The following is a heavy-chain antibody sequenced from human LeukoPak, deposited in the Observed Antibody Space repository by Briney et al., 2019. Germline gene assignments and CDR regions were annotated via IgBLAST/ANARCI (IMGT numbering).Heavy chain of an antibody. Sequence: SETLSLTCAVYGGSFSGYYWSWIRQPPGKGLEWIGEINHSGSTNYNPSLKSRVTISVDTSKNQFSLKLSSVTAADTAVYYCARYLLRWFGPWGQGTLVTVSS. V-gene: IGHV4-34*01. CDR3: ARYLLRWFGP. J-gene: IGHJ5*02. CDR2: INHSGST. D-gene: IGHD2-2*01. CDR1: GGSFSGYY.